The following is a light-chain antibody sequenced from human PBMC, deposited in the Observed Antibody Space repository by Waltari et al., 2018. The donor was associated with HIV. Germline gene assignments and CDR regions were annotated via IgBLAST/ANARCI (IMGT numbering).Light chain of an antibody. CDR1: QSVSSN. CDR2: DAS. J-gene: IGKJ3*01. CDR3: QQYSKWPPF. V-gene: IGKV3-15*01. Sequence: ETVMTQFPATLSLSPGERATLSCRASQSVSSNLAWYQQKPGQAPRLLIYDASTRATGIPARFSGSGSGTEFTLTISSLQSEDFAVYYCQQYSKWPPFFGPGTKVDI.